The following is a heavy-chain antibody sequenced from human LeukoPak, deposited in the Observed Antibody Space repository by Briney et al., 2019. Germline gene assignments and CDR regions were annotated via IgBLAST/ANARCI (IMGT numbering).Heavy chain of an antibody. CDR3: ARGSGNGYGSGPFDY. J-gene: IGHJ4*02. V-gene: IGHV3-23*01. Sequence: GGSLRLSCAASGFTFSNSGMGWVSQAPGKGRGWVSAISTDAGETNYAGSVKGRLTICRDTYKNTVSMQMSSLRAEVTALYYRARGSGNGYGSGPFDYWGQGTLVTVSS. CDR1: GFTFSNSG. CDR2: ISTDAGET. D-gene: IGHD3-10*01.